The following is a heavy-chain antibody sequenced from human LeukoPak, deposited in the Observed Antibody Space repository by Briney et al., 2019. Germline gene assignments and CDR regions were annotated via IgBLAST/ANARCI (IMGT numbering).Heavy chain of an antibody. CDR1: GFTFSSYW. Sequence: GGSLRLSCAASGFTFSSYWMHWVRQAPGKGLVWVSRINSDGSSTSYADSVKGRFTISRDNAKNTLYLQMNSLRAEDTAVYYCAKEVTMSPFDYWGQGTLVTVSS. J-gene: IGHJ4*02. V-gene: IGHV3-74*01. CDR2: INSDGSST. D-gene: IGHD3-10*02. CDR3: AKEVTMSPFDY.